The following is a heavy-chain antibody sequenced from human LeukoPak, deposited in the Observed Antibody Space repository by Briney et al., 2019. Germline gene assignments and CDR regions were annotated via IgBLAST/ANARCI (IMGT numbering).Heavy chain of an antibody. CDR2: IRSKAYGGTT. CDR3: TRGYYASGGFPGYYYYYMDV. V-gene: IGHV3-49*04. CDR1: GFTFSSFA. J-gene: IGHJ6*03. D-gene: IGHD3-10*01. Sequence: GGSLRLSCAASGFTFSSFAINWVRQAPGKGLEWVGFIRSKAYGGTTEYAASVKGRFTISRDDSKSIAYLQVNSLKTEDTAVYYCTRGYYASGGFPGYYYYYMDVWGKGTTVTISS.